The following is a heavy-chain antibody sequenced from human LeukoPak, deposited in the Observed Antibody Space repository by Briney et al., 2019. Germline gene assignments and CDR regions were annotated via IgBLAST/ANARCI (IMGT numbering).Heavy chain of an antibody. CDR1: GGTFSTYA. CDR2: IIPISGKA. Sequence: SVKVSCKASGGTFSTYAITWVRQAPGQGLEWMGGIIPISGKANYAQKFQGRVTITADKSTSTAYMELSSLRSEDTAVYYCARRGGRRDGFHFVEDKYYFDYWGQGTLVTVSS. D-gene: IGHD5-24*01. J-gene: IGHJ4*02. V-gene: IGHV1-69*06. CDR3: ARRGGRRDGFHFVEDKYYFDY.